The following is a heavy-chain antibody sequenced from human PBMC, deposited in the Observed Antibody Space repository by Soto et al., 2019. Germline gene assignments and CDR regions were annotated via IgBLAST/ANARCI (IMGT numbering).Heavy chain of an antibody. CDR1: GFTFSSYA. J-gene: IGHJ5*02. Sequence: GGSLRLSCAASGFTFSSYAMSWVRQAPGEGLEWVSYISSSDGTIYYADSVKGRFTISRDNAKNSLYLQMNSLRDEDTAVYYCARDSRFDPWGQGTLVTVSS. CDR3: ARDSRFDP. CDR2: ISSSDGTI. V-gene: IGHV3-48*02.